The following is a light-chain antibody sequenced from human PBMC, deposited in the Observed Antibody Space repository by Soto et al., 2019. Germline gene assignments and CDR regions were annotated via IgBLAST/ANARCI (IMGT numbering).Light chain of an antibody. CDR2: EVS. CDR1: SSDVGGYNY. Sequence: QSALTQPASVSGSPGQSITISCTGTSSDVGGYNYVSWYQQHPGKAPKLMIYEVSNRPSGVSNRFSGSKSGNTASLTISGLQAEDEADYYCSSYTSSRLFGGGTKVTVL. V-gene: IGLV2-14*01. J-gene: IGLJ3*02. CDR3: SSYTSSRL.